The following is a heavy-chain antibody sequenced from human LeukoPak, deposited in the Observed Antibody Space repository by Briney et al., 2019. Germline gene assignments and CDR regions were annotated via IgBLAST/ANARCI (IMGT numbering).Heavy chain of an antibody. Sequence: PGGSLRLSCAASGFTLDDYAMHWVRQAPGKGLEWVSGISWNSGSIGYADSVKGRFTISRDNAKNSLYLQMNSLRAEDTALYYCAKDLKGTMVRGVIPDAFDIWGQGTMVTVSS. CDR2: ISWNSGSI. CDR1: GFTLDDYA. V-gene: IGHV3-9*01. J-gene: IGHJ3*02. D-gene: IGHD3-10*01. CDR3: AKDLKGTMVRGVIPDAFDI.